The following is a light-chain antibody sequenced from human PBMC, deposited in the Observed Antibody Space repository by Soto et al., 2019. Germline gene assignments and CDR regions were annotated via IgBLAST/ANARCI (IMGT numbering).Light chain of an antibody. CDR1: QSVLYSSNNKDY. J-gene: IGKJ3*01. Sequence: DIVMTQSPDSLAVSLGERATINCKSSQSVLYSSNNKDYLAWYQQKPGQPPKLLIYWASTRESGVPDRFSGSGSGTDFTLTINSLQAEDVAVYYCQQYDTTPISCGPGTKVDIK. CDR3: QQYDTTPIS. CDR2: WAS. V-gene: IGKV4-1*01.